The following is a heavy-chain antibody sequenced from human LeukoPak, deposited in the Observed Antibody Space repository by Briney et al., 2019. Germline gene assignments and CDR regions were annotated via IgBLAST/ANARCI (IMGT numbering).Heavy chain of an antibody. V-gene: IGHV3-66*01. J-gene: IGHJ6*02. CDR1: GFTVSSNY. CDR2: IYSGGST. CDR3: ARSPTYYDILTGPIAYYYYGMDV. D-gene: IGHD3-9*01. Sequence: PGGSLRLSCAASGFTVSSNYMSWVRQAPGKGLEWVSVIYSGGSTYYADSVKGRFTISRDNSKNTLYPQMNSLRAEDTAVYYCARSPTYYDILTGPIAYYYYGMDVWGQGTTVTVSS.